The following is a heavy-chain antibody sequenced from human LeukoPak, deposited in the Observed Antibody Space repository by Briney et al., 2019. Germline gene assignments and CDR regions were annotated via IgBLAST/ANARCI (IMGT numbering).Heavy chain of an antibody. D-gene: IGHD6-13*01. V-gene: IGHV4-59*08. CDR3: ARRFSCSWYHFDY. CDR1: GGSTSTYY. CDR2: IYYSGST. Sequence: PSETLSLTCTVPGGSTSTYYWSWSRQPPGKGLEWIGFIYYSGSTNYNPSLKSRVTISVDTSKNQFSLKLSSVTAADTAVYYCARRFSCSWYHFDYWGQGTLVTVSS. J-gene: IGHJ4*02.